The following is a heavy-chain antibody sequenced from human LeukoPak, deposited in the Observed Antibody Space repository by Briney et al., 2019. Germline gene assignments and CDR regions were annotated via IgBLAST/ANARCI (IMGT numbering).Heavy chain of an antibody. CDR3: ASNPPRTGDFNS. Sequence: ASVTVSCKASGYTFTSYDINWVRQATGQGLEWMGWMNPNSGNTGYAQKFQGRVTMTRNTSISTAYMELSSLRSEDTAVYYCASNPPRTGDFNSWGQGALVTVSS. J-gene: IGHJ4*02. CDR2: MNPNSGNT. CDR1: GYTFTSYD. V-gene: IGHV1-8*01. D-gene: IGHD7-27*01.